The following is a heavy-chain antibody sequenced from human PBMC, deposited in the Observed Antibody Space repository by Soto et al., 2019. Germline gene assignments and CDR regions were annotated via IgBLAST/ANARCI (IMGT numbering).Heavy chain of an antibody. D-gene: IGHD3-3*01. V-gene: IGHV3-64D*06. Sequence: LRLSCSASGFTFSSYAMHWVRQAPGRGLEYVSAISSNGGSTYYADSVKGRFTISRDNSKNTLYLQMSSLRAEDTAVYYCVKDRPSPAFLEWLPGWGQGTLVTVSS. CDR3: VKDRPSPAFLEWLPG. CDR1: GFTFSSYA. CDR2: ISSNGGST. J-gene: IGHJ4*02.